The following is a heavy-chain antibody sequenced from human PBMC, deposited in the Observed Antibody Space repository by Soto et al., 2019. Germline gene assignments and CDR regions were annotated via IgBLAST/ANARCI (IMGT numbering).Heavy chain of an antibody. Sequence: EVQLVESGGGLVQPGGSLQLSCTASGFIFSGAAIHWVRQASGKGLEWVGRIRSKTINYATSYAASVKGRFTISRDDSKNTAYLQMSGLTNEDTAVYYFTRPSEDRNNYDWFFDLWGRGIVVTVSS. CDR2: IRSKTINYAT. CDR1: GFIFSGAA. D-gene: IGHD3-16*01. CDR3: TRPSEDRNNYDWFFDL. J-gene: IGHJ2*01. V-gene: IGHV3-73*02.